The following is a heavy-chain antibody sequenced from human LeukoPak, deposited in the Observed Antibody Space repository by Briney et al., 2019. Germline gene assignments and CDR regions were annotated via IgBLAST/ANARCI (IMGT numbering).Heavy chain of an antibody. CDR1: GGTFSSYA. Sequence: SVKVSCKATGGTFSSYAISWVRQAPGQGLEWMGRIIPILGIPNYAQKFQGRVTITADKSTTTAYMELSSLRSEDTAVYYCATEAIVVVTARDYWYFDLWGRGTLVTVSS. CDR3: ATEAIVVVTARDYWYFDL. J-gene: IGHJ2*01. CDR2: IIPILGIP. V-gene: IGHV1-69*04. D-gene: IGHD2-21*02.